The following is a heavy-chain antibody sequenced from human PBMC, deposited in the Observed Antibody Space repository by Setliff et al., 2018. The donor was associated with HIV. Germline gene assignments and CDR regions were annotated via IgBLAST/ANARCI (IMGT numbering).Heavy chain of an antibody. D-gene: IGHD6-19*01. CDR2: ITPNSGGT. CDR1: GYTFTDHY. CDR3: ARDTENVFISGHRYFDY. Sequence: ASVKVSCKASGYTFTDHYMHWVRQAPGQGLEWMGRITPNSGGTNYARKFQDRVTMTRDTSISTAYMELSRLTSDDTAVYYCARDTENVFISGHRYFDYWGPGTLVTGS. J-gene: IGHJ4*02. V-gene: IGHV1-2*06.